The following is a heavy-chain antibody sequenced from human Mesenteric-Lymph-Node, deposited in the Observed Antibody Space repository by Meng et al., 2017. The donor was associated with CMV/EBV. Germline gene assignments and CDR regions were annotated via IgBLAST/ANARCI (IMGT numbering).Heavy chain of an antibody. V-gene: IGHV4-39*07. Sequence: GSLRLSCTVSGGSISSSSFHWGWIRQSPGKGLEWVGSIFYTGSTYYNPSLQSRLTISLDTSNNQFSLKLTSVTAADTAVYYCARVDIMTTFLLDLWGQGTLVTVSS. CDR2: IFYTGST. CDR1: GGSISSSSFH. CDR3: ARVDIMTTFLLDL. D-gene: IGHD4-11*01. J-gene: IGHJ5*02.